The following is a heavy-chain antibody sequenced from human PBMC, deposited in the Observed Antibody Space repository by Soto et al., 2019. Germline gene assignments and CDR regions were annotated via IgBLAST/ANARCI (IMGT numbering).Heavy chain of an antibody. CDR1: GDSVSSANL. Sequence: QVQLQESGPGLVKPSGTLSLTCAVSGDSVSSANLWTWFRQPPGKGLEWIGDILHTGSSNLSPSLQSRVTISVATSKNQFSLNLTSVTATDTAVYYWARSQLRVGGKWYFDYWGQGALVNVSA. D-gene: IGHD2-2*01. CDR2: ILHTGSS. J-gene: IGHJ4*02. CDR3: ARSQLRVGGKWYFDY. V-gene: IGHV4-4*02.